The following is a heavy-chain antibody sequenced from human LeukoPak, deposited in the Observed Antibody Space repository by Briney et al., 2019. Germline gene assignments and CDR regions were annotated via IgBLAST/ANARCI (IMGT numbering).Heavy chain of an antibody. D-gene: IGHD7-27*01. CDR1: GFTFSNYW. V-gene: IGHV3-74*01. Sequence: GGSLRLSCAASGFTFSNYWMHWVRQAPGKGLVWVSRISTDGSSTHYADSVKGRFTISRDNAKNTLYLQMNSLRAEDTAVYYCARFRLAGEGEYYFDYWGQGTLVTVSS. J-gene: IGHJ4*02. CDR2: ISTDGSST. CDR3: ARFRLAGEGEYYFDY.